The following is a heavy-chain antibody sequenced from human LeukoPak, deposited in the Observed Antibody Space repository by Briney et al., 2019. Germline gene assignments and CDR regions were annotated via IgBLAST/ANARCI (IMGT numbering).Heavy chain of an antibody. CDR1: GYTFTSYY. CDR2: INPSSGST. Sequence: ASVKVSCKASGYTFTSYYMHWVRQAPGQGLEWMGIINPSSGSTSYAQKFRGRVTMTRDTSTSTVYMELSSLRSEDTAVYYCARAGNYYDSSGYLYYFDYWGQGTLVTVSS. CDR3: ARAGNYYDSSGYLYYFDY. V-gene: IGHV1-46*03. D-gene: IGHD3-22*01. J-gene: IGHJ4*02.